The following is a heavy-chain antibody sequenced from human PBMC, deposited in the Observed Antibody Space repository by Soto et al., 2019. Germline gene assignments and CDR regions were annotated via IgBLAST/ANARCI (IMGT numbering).Heavy chain of an antibody. Sequence: VKVSCKASGYTFTGYYMHWVRPAPGQGLEWMGWINPNSGGTNYAQKFQGWVTMTRDTSISTAYMELSRLRSDDTAVYYCAREKGGGRTAVGGTREFDYWGQGTLVTVSS. CDR1: GYTFTGYY. D-gene: IGHD6-19*01. J-gene: IGHJ4*02. V-gene: IGHV1-2*04. CDR3: AREKGGGRTAVGGTREFDY. CDR2: INPNSGGT.